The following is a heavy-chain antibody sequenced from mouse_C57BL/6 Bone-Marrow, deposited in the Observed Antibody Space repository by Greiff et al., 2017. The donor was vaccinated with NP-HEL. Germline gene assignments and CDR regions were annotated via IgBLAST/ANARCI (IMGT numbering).Heavy chain of an antibody. Sequence: VKLMESGPGLVQPSQRLSITCTVSGFSLTSYGVHWVRQSPGKGLEWLGVIWSGGSTDYNAAFISRLSISKDNSKSQVFFKMNSLQADDTAIYYCARNFPYYYGSSYVGFAYWGQGTLVTVSA. D-gene: IGHD1-1*01. CDR3: ARNFPYYYGSSYVGFAY. CDR1: GFSLTSYG. J-gene: IGHJ3*01. V-gene: IGHV2-2*01. CDR2: IWSGGST.